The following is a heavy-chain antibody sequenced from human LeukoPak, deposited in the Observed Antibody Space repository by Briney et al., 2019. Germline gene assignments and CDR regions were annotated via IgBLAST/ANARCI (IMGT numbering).Heavy chain of an antibody. V-gene: IGHV1-2*02. Sequence: ASVKVSCKASGYTFTDYYMHWVRQAPGQGLEWMGWINPNSGGTNYAQKFQGRVTMTRDTSISTAYMELSRLRSDDTAVYYCARVPWFGEGDWFDPWGQGTLVTVSS. D-gene: IGHD3-10*01. CDR3: ARVPWFGEGDWFDP. J-gene: IGHJ5*02. CDR2: INPNSGGT. CDR1: GYTFTDYY.